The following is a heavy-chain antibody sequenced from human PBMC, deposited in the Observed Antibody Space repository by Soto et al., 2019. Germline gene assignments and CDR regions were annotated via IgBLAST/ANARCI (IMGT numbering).Heavy chain of an antibody. V-gene: IGHV4-39*01. CDR2: IYYSGST. CDR1: GGSISSSSYY. J-gene: IGHJ5*02. D-gene: IGHD6-13*01. CDR3: ARPKLRAAGDGWFDP. Sequence: PSETLSLTCTVSGGSISSSSYYWGWIRQPPGKGLEWIGSIYYSGSTYYNPSLKSRVTISVDTSKNQFSLKLSSVTAADMAVYYCARPKLRAAGDGWFDPWGQGTLVTVSS.